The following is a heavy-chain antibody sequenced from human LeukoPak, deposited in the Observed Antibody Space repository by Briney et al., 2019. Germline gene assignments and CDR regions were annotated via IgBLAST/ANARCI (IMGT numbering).Heavy chain of an antibody. CDR1: GYSFTTSW. V-gene: IGHV5-51*01. J-gene: IGHJ5*02. D-gene: IGHD1-7*01. CDR3: ARRGLGVTGTIYNWFDP. Sequence: GESLKISCKGSGYSFTTSWIAWVRQIPGKGPEWMGIIYPGDSDTKYSPSFQGQVTISVDKSISTAYLQWSSLKASDTAIYYCARRGLGVTGTIYNWFDPWGQGTLVTVSS. CDR2: IYPGDSDT.